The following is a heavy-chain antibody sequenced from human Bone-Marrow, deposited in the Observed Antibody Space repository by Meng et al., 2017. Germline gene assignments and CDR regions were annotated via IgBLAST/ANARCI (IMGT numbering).Heavy chain of an antibody. J-gene: IGHJ4*02. CDR2: INWNGGST. Sequence: GESLKISCAASGFTFDDYGMSWVRQAPGKGLEWVSGINWNGGSTGYADSVKGRFTISRDNAKNSLYLQMNSLRAEDTALYYCARDLRKVRGVRGFVYWGQGTLVTVSS. V-gene: IGHV3-20*04. CDR1: GFTFDDYG. CDR3: ARDLRKVRGVRGFVY. D-gene: IGHD3-10*01.